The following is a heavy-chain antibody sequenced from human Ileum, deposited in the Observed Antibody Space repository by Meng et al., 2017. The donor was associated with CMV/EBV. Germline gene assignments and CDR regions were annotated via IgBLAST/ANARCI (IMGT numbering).Heavy chain of an antibody. Sequence: GGSISGNIWWVLFRQPPGEGLDWIRETDHSGSTNCNPSLKSRATILVDESKIELALEVRSVTAAGTAVYYCAGSFWGLSGYFENWGQGTLVTVSS. V-gene: IGHV4-4*02. J-gene: IGHJ4*02. CDR1: GGSISGNIW. CDR2: TDHSGST. D-gene: IGHD3-16*01. CDR3: AGSFWGLSGYFEN.